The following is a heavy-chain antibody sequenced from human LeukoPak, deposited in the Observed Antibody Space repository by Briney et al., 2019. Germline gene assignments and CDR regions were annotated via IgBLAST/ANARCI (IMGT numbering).Heavy chain of an antibody. V-gene: IGHV1-18*01. D-gene: IGHD6-19*01. Sequence: GASVKVSCKASGYTFTSYGISWVRQAPGQGLEWMGWISAYNGNTNYAQKLQGRVTMTTDTSTSTAYMELRSLRSDDTAVYYCARDTIASGWYENDAFDIWGQGTMVTVSS. CDR1: GYTFTSYG. CDR2: ISAYNGNT. J-gene: IGHJ3*02. CDR3: ARDTIASGWYENDAFDI.